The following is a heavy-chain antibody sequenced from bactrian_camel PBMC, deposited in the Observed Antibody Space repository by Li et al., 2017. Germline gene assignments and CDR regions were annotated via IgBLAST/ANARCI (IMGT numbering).Heavy chain of an antibody. V-gene: IGHV3S1*01. D-gene: IGHD7*01. CDR2: IDTAGAP. CDR3: AADNVNLQLARHYSY. Sequence: QVQLVESGGDSVQTGRSLRLSCEASGYRHSSGVCAGWFRQAPGKEREGVAAIDTAGAPTYTYAVAGRFTISKDNVKNTLYLQKNDLKSEDTAMYYCAADNVNLQLARHYSYWGQGTQVTVS. J-gene: IGHJ4*01. CDR1: GYRHSSGVC.